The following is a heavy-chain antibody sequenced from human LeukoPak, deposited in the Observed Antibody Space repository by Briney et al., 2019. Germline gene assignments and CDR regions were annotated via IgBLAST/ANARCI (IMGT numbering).Heavy chain of an antibody. CDR2: IYSGGSI. J-gene: IGHJ4*02. V-gene: IGHV3-66*01. CDR3: ARALRDGYNRGIDY. D-gene: IGHD5-24*01. CDR1: GFTVSSNY. Sequence: GGSLRLSCAASGFTVSSNYMSWVRQAPGKGLEWVSVIYSGGSILYADSVKGRFTISRDNSKNTLYLQMNSLRAEDTAVYYCARALRDGYNRGIDYWGQGTLVTVSS.